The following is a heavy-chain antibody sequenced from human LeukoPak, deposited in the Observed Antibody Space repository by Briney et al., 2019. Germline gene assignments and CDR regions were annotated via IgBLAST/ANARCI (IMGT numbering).Heavy chain of an antibody. CDR2: ISSSGSTI. V-gene: IGHV3-48*03. Sequence: GGSLRLYCAASGFTFSNYEMNWVRQAPGKGREWVSHISSSGSTINYADSVKGRFTISRDNAKKSLHLQMNSLRVEDTAVYYCATRRGYYWGQGTLVTVSS. J-gene: IGHJ4*02. CDR3: ATRRGYY. CDR1: GFTFSNYE.